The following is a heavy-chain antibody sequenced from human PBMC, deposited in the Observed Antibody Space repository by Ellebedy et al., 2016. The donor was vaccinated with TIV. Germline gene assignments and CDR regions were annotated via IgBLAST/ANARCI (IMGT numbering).Heavy chain of an antibody. D-gene: IGHD4-17*01. CDR2: IRQDGSDM. CDR1: GFPFSNYW. J-gene: IGHJ3*02. V-gene: IGHV3-7*01. CDR3: ATDGSYGDYRSPTHAFEI. Sequence: GGSLRLSCAVSGFPFSNYWMSWVRQAPGKGLEWVANIRQDGSDMYYVDSVKGRFTISRDNAKNSLYLLMNSLSAEDTGVYYCATDGSYGDYRSPTHAFEIWGQGTMVTVSS.